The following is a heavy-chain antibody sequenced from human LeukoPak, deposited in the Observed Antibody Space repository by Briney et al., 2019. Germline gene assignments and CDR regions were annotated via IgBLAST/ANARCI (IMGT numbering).Heavy chain of an antibody. J-gene: IGHJ4*02. D-gene: IGHD3-10*01. V-gene: IGHV3-48*03. CDR3: ARVRGEAPFDY. Sequence: PGGSLRLSCAASGFSFSSYEMAWVRQAPGKGLEWLSFISNRDNTIYTADSVRGRFTISRDNAKNSLYLQMNSLRADDTAIYYCARVRGEAPFDYWGLGTPVTVSS. CDR2: ISNRDNTI. CDR1: GFSFSSYE.